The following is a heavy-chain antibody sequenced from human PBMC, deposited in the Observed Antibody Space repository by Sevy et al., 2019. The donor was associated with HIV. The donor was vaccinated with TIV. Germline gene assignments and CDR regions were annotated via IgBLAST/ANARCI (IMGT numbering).Heavy chain of an antibody. CDR3: ARDKGEILSSAFDY. Sequence: GGSLRLSCAASGFTFSNYAMHWVRQAPGKGLEWVAVISYDARNTKYNPDSVKGRFTISRDNSKNTLYLQINSLRPEDTAIYYCARDKGEILSSAFDYWGQGTLVTVSS. J-gene: IGHJ4*02. CDR2: ISYDARNTK. D-gene: IGHD3-16*01. V-gene: IGHV3-30*04. CDR1: GFTFSNYA.